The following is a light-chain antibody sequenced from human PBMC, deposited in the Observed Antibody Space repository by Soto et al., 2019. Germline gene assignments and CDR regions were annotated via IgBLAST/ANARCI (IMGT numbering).Light chain of an antibody. CDR2: AAS. CDR1: QSVSNSY. Sequence: IVLTQSPGTLSLSLGERATLSCRASQSVSNSYLAWYQQKPGQAPRLLIYAASSRATGIPDRFSGSGSGTDFTLTISRLEPEDFAVYYCQQYGSSALTFGGGTKVDIK. J-gene: IGKJ4*01. V-gene: IGKV3-20*01. CDR3: QQYGSSALT.